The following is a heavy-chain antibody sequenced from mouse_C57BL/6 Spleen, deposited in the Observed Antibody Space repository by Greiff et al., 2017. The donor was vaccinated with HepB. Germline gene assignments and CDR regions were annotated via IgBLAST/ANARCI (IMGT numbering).Heavy chain of an antibody. Sequence: QVQLQQSGAELVRPGTSVKVSCKASGYAFTNYLIEWVKQRPGQGLEWIGVINPGSGGTNYNEKFKGKATLTADKSSSTAYMQLSSLTSEDSAVYFCARSSYYGSGGFAYWGQGTLVTVSA. V-gene: IGHV1-54*01. J-gene: IGHJ3*01. CDR1: GYAFTNYL. CDR3: ARSSYYGSGGFAY. CDR2: INPGSGGT. D-gene: IGHD1-1*01.